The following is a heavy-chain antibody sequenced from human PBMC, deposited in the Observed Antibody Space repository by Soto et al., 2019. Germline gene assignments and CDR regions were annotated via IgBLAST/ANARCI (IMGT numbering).Heavy chain of an antibody. J-gene: IGHJ6*02. CDR1: GGTFSSYT. CDR3: ARLSAAMSWSSPTYLYYVIDV. CDR2: IIPILGIA. D-gene: IGHD2-2*01. Sequence: ASVKVSCKASGGTFSSYTISWVRQAPGQGLEWMGRIIPILGIANYAQKFQGRVTITADKSTSTAYMELSSLRSEDTAVHYCARLSAAMSWSSPTYLYYVIDVWGQETIVSVP. V-gene: IGHV1-69*02.